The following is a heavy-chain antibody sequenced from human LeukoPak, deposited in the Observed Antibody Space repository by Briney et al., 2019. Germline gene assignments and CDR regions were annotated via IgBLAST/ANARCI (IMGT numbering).Heavy chain of an antibody. CDR2: IYYSGST. CDR3: ARDLGYYGSGNYYYYYGMDV. Sequence: SQTLSLTCTVSGGSISSGGYYWSWIRQHPGKGLEWIGYIYYSGSTYYNPSLKSRVTISVDTSKNQFSLKLSSVTAADTAVYYCARDLGYYGSGNYYYYYGMDVWGQGTTVTVSS. V-gene: IGHV4-31*03. D-gene: IGHD3-10*01. J-gene: IGHJ6*02. CDR1: GGSISSGGYY.